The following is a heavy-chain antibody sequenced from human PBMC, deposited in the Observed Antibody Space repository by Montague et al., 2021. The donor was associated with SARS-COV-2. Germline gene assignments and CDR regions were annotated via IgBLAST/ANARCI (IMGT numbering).Heavy chain of an antibody. CDR3: ARDGHYYDSSGYYYAPYYYYGMDV. Sequence: SLRLSCAASGFTFSSYGMHWVRQAPGKGLEWVAVIWYDGSNKYYADSVKGRFTISRDNSKNTLYLQMNSLGAEDTAVYYCARDGHYYDSSGYYYAPYYYYGMDVWGQGTTVTVSS. CDR1: GFTFSSYG. J-gene: IGHJ6*02. CDR2: IWYDGSNK. D-gene: IGHD3-22*01. V-gene: IGHV3-33*01.